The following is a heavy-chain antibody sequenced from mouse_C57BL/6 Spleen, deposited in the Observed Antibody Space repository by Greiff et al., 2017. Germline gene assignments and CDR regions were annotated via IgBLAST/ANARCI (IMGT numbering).Heavy chain of an antibody. CDR3: ARDGYGRFYAMDD. D-gene: IGHD1-1*01. CDR2: ISDGGSYT. J-gene: IGHJ4*01. CDR1: GFTFSSYA. Sequence: EVQRVESGGGLVKPGGSLKLSCAASGFTFSSYAMSWVRQTPEKRLEWVATISDGGSYTYYPDNVTGRFTISRDKAKNNLYLQMSHLKSEDTALYYCARDGYGRFYAMDDWGQGTSVTVSS. V-gene: IGHV5-4*01.